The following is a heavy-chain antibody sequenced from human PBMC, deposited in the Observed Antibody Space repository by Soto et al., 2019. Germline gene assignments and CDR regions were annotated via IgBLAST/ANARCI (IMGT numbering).Heavy chain of an antibody. D-gene: IGHD6-6*01. V-gene: IGHV1-18*01. Sequence: ASVKVSCKASGYTFTSYGISWVRQAPGQGLEWMGWISAYNGNTNYAQKLQGRVTMTTDTSTSTAYMELRSLRSDDTAVYYCARVIAARRAGAYYFDYWGQGTLVTVSS. J-gene: IGHJ4*02. CDR1: GYTFTSYG. CDR3: ARVIAARRAGAYYFDY. CDR2: ISAYNGNT.